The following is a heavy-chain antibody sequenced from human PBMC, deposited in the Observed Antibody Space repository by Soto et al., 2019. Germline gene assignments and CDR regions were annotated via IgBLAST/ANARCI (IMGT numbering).Heavy chain of an antibody. Sequence: QVQLVQSGAEVKNPGASVKVSCKASGYTFTRYGIGWARQAPGQGLEWMGWSNTYNGNTNYAQNVQGRVTLTTDTSTSPAYMELRSLRSNDTAIYYCAMVDVYVTTSPQDVWGQGTTVIVSS. CDR1: GYTFTRYG. CDR3: AMVDVYVTTSPQDV. D-gene: IGHD3-16*01. V-gene: IGHV1-18*01. J-gene: IGHJ6*02. CDR2: SNTYNGNT.